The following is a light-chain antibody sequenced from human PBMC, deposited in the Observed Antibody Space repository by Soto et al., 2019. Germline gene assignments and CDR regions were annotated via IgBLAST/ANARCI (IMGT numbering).Light chain of an antibody. CDR1: QSISNL. CDR3: QQYNNWPWT. V-gene: IGKV1-5*01. J-gene: IGKJ1*01. Sequence: DIHMTHSPSTVASSLVDRVTITCGASQSISNLLAWYQQKPGTAPKLLIYHASTLESGVPSRFSGSGSGTEFTLTISSLQSEDFAVYYCQQYNNWPWTFGQGTKVDIK. CDR2: HAS.